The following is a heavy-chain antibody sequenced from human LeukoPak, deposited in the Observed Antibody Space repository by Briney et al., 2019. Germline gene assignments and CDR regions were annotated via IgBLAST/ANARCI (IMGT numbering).Heavy chain of an antibody. CDR2: IYTSGST. Sequence: PSETLSLTCAVSGYSISSGYYWSWIRPPAGKGLEWIGHIYTSGSTNYNPSLKSRFTISVDTSKNQFALKLSSVTAADTAVYYCAGTYCGGDCYYGRPSNWFDPWGQGTLVTVSS. CDR1: GYSISSGYY. D-gene: IGHD2-21*01. J-gene: IGHJ5*02. CDR3: AGTYCGGDCYYGRPSNWFDP. V-gene: IGHV4-61*09.